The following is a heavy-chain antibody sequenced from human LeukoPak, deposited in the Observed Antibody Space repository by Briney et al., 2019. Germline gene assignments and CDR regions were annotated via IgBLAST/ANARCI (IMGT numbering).Heavy chain of an antibody. CDR2: INTNTGNP. Sequence: GASVKVSCKASGYTFTGYYMHWVRQAPGQGLEWMGWINTNTGNPTYAQGFTGRFVFSLDTSVSTAYLQISSLKAEDTAVYYCARESGGVAAAPDFDYWGQGTLVTVSS. CDR3: ARESGGVAAAPDFDY. D-gene: IGHD6-13*01. V-gene: IGHV7-4-1*02. CDR1: GYTFTGYY. J-gene: IGHJ4*02.